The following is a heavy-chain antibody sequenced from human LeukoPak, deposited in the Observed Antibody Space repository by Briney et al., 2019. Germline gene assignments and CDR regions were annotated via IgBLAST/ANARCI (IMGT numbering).Heavy chain of an antibody. V-gene: IGHV3-33*01. D-gene: IGHD2/OR15-2a*01. J-gene: IGHJ5*02. CDR3: AREGLILSSRRGKNWFDP. Sequence: GRSLRLSCAASGFTFSSYGMHWVRQAPGKGLEWVAVIYYDGSNKYYADSVKVRFTMSRDNSKNTVYLQMNSLRADDTAVYYCAREGLILSSRRGKNWFDPWGQGTLVTVSS. CDR2: IYYDGSNK. CDR1: GFTFSSYG.